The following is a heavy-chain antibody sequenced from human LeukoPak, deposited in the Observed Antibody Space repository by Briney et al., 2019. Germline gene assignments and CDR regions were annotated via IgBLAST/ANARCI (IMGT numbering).Heavy chain of an antibody. J-gene: IGHJ4*02. V-gene: IGHV3-23*01. D-gene: IGHD2-2*01. CDR3: ARMSSYCDY. Sequence: GGSLRLSCAVSGITLSNYGMSWVRQAPGKGLEWVAGISDSGGRTNYADSVKGRFTISRDNPKNTLYLQMNSLRAEDTGVYFCARMSSYCDYWGQGTLVTVSS. CDR1: GITLSNYG. CDR2: ISDSGGRT.